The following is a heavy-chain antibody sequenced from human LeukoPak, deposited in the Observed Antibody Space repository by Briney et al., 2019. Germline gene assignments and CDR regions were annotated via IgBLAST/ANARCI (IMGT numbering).Heavy chain of an antibody. Sequence: GGSLRLSCAASGFTFSSFAMSWVRQAPGKGLEWVSAISGGGGSTYYADSVKGRFAISRDNAKNTLYLQMNSLRAEDTAVYYCARIGPTVTSLNWGQGTLVTVSS. CDR2: ISGGGGST. J-gene: IGHJ4*02. CDR3: ARIGPTVTSLN. V-gene: IGHV3-23*01. D-gene: IGHD4-17*01. CDR1: GFTFSSFA.